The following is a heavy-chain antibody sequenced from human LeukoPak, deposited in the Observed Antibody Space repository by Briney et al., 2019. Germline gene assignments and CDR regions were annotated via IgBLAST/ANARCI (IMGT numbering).Heavy chain of an antibody. CDR2: ISYDGSNK. CDR1: GFTFSSYG. CDR3: AKGLYSSSWYVGYYYYYGMDV. Sequence: GGSLRLSCAASGFTFSSYGMHWVRQAPGKGLEWVTVISYDGSNKYYADYVKGRFTISRDNPKNTLYLQMNSLRAEDTAVYYCAKGLYSSSWYVGYYYYYGMDVWGQGTTVTVSS. J-gene: IGHJ6*02. D-gene: IGHD6-13*01. V-gene: IGHV3-30*18.